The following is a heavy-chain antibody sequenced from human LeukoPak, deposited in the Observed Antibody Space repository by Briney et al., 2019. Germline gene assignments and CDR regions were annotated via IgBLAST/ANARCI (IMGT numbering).Heavy chain of an antibody. J-gene: IGHJ4*02. D-gene: IGHD6-13*01. V-gene: IGHV4-39*01. CDR1: GGSISSSSYY. CDR3: ARQQLVSSTLGY. Sequence: PSETLSLTCTVSGGSISSSSYYWGWIRQPPGKGLEWIGSIYYSGSTYYNPSLKSRVTISVDTSKNQFSLKLSSVTAADTAVYYCARQQLVSSTLGYWGQGTLVTVSS. CDR2: IYYSGST.